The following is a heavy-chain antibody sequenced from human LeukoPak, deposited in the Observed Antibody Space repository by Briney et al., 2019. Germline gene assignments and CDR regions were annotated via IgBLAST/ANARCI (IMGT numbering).Heavy chain of an antibody. V-gene: IGHV3-30-3*01. J-gene: IGHJ4*02. CDR2: ISYDGSNK. CDR3: ARVAAGGGFFLDY. CDR1: GFTFSSYA. Sequence: GGSLRLSCAASGFTFSSYAMHWVRQAPGKGLEWVAVISYDGSNKYYADSVKGRFTISRDNAKNSLYLQMNSLRAEDTAVYYCARVAAGGGFFLDYWGQGTLVTVSS. D-gene: IGHD6-13*01.